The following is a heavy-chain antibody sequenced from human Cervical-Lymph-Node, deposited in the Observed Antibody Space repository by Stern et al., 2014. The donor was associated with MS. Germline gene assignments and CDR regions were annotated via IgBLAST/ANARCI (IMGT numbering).Heavy chain of an antibody. V-gene: IGHV2-5*02. J-gene: IGHJ5*02. CDR1: GFSLNTSGVA. CDR2: LYWDDDK. D-gene: IGHD3-10*01. CDR3: VPRRGVFGFYP. Sequence: QITLKESGPTVVKPTQTLTLTCTFSGFSLNTSGVAVGWIRQPSGKALEWLALLYWDDDKRYRPSLKPRLTITKDTSRNQVVLTMTNMDPADTGTYYCVPRRGVFGFYPWGQGTLVTVSS.